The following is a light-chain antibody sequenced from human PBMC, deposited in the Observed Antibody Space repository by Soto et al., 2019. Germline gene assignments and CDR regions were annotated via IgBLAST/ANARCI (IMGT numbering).Light chain of an antibody. V-gene: IGKV3-20*01. CDR2: GAS. J-gene: IGKJ1*01. Sequence: IVLTQSPGTLSVSPGERATLSCRASQSVSNNYLAWYKQKPGQAPRLLSHGASNRATGIPDRFSGSGSGTEFTLTIGRLEPEDFEVYYCQQYLVTPWTFGQGTKVDIK. CDR1: QSVSNNY. CDR3: QQYLVTPWT.